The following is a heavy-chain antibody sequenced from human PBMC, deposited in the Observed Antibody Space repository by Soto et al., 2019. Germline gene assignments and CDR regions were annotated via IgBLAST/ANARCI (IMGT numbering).Heavy chain of an antibody. V-gene: IGHV4-59*01. J-gene: IGHJ4*02. D-gene: IGHD3-3*01. CDR2: IYYSGST. CDR3: ARAGAYYDFWSGFEL. Sequence: PSETLSLTCTVSGGSISSYYWSWIRQPPGKGLEWIGYIYYSGSTNYNPSLKSRVTISVDTSKNQFSLKLSSVTAADTAVYYCARAGAYYDFWSGFELWGQGTPVTVSS. CDR1: GGSISSYY.